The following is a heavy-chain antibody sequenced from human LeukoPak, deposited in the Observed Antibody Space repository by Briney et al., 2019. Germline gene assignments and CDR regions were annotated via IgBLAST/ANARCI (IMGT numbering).Heavy chain of an antibody. J-gene: IGHJ4*02. CDR3: VRSTRMRTGWELGQGLRDRDY. V-gene: IGHV4-39*07. CDR1: GGSISSSSYY. Sequence: PSETLSLTCTVSGGSISSSSYYWGWIRQPPGKGLEWIGSIYYSGSTYYNPSLKSRVTISVDTSKNQFSLKLSSVTAADTAVYYCVRSTRMRTGWELGQGLRDRDYWGQGTLVTVSS. D-gene: IGHD1-26*01. CDR2: IYYSGST.